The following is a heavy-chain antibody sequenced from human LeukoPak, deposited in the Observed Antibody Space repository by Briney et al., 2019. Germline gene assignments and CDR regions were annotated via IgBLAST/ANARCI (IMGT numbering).Heavy chain of an antibody. CDR1: GYKFDTYG. D-gene: IGHD3-3*01. J-gene: IGHJ4*02. CDR3: TRDAASIFGVISGAREFDF. V-gene: IGHV1-18*01. Sequence: GASVKVSCKTSGYKFDTYGITWVRQAPGQGLEWMGWISGYNDNTRYAQNLQDRVTMSTDKSTSSAYMELRSLASDDTAVYYCTRDAASIFGVISGAREFDFWGQGTLVTVSS. CDR2: ISGYNDNT.